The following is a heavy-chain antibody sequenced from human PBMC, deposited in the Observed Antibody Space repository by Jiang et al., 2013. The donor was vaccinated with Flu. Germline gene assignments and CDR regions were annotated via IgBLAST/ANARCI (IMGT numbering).Heavy chain of an antibody. D-gene: IGHD5-12*01. CDR3: ARDIAAEWLRFTGEGINWFDP. V-gene: IGHV1-18*04. Sequence: GAEVKKPGASVKVSCKASGYTFTSYGISWVRQAPGQGLEWMGWISAYNGNTNYAQKLQGRVTMTTDTSTSTAYMELRSLRSDDTAVYYCARDIAAEWLRFTGEGINWFDPWGQGTLVTVSS. CDR1: GYTFTSYG. CDR2: ISAYNGNT. J-gene: IGHJ5*02.